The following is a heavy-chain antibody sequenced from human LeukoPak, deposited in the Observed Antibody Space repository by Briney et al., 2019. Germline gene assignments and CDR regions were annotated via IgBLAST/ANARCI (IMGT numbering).Heavy chain of an antibody. CDR2: IYYSGST. CDR3: ARSGHSSSSDFDY. V-gene: IGHV4-30-4*07. CDR1: GGSISSGGYS. Sequence: PSVTLSLTCAVSGGSISSGGYSWSWIRQPPGKGLEWIGYIYYSGSTYYNPSLKSRVTISVDTSKNQFSLKLSSVTAADTAVYYCARSGHSSSSDFDYWGQGTLVTVSS. D-gene: IGHD6-6*01. J-gene: IGHJ4*02.